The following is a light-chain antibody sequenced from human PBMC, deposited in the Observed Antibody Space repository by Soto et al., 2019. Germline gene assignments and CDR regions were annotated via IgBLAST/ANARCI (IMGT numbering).Light chain of an antibody. CDR1: SSDVGAYNY. CDR2: DVN. V-gene: IGLV2-14*01. J-gene: IGLJ1*01. Sequence: QSVLTQPASVSGSPGQSLTISCTGTSSDVGAYNYVSWYQQHPGKAPKLIIYDVNNRPSGVSNRLSGAKSGNTASLTISGLQAEDEADYYCTSYTTSSLYVFGTGTKVTV. CDR3: TSYTTSSLYV.